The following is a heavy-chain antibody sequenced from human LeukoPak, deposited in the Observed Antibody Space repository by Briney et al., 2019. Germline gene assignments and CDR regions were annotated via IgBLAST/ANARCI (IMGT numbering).Heavy chain of an antibody. CDR3: AKAGYCSGGSCYSASPFDY. Sequence: GGSLRLSCAASGFTFSGYAMSWVRQAPGKGLEWVSAISGSGGSTYYADSVKGRFTISRGNSKNTLYLQMNSLRAEDTAVYYCAKAGYCSGGSCYSASPFDYWGQGTLVTVSS. CDR2: ISGSGGST. D-gene: IGHD2-15*01. CDR1: GFTFSGYA. J-gene: IGHJ4*02. V-gene: IGHV3-23*01.